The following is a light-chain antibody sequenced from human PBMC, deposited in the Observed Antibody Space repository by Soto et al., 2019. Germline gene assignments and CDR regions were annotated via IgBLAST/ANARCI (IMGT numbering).Light chain of an antibody. CDR2: EGS. V-gene: IGLV2-23*01. CDR1: SSNVESYNL. CDR3: SSYAGAVV. Sequence: QSALTQPASVSGSPGQSITISCTRTSSNVESYNLVSWYQHPPGKAPKLIIYEGSERPSGVSNRFSGAQSGHSASLTSSGLQAEDEADYYCSSYAGAVVFGGGTKVTVL. J-gene: IGLJ2*01.